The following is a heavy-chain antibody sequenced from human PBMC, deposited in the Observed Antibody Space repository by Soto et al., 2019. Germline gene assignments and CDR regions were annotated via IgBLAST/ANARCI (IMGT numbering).Heavy chain of an antibody. J-gene: IGHJ4*02. CDR1: GLTFISYS. D-gene: IGHD1-1*01. CDR2: ISSSSSYI. CDR3: ARKERMEYDY. Sequence: EVQLVESGGGLVKPGGSLRLSFAPSGLTFISYSMTWVRQAPGKGLEWVSSISSSSSYIYYADSVKGRFTISRDNAKNSLYLQMNSLRAEDTAVYYCARKERMEYDYWGQGTLVTVSS. V-gene: IGHV3-21*01.